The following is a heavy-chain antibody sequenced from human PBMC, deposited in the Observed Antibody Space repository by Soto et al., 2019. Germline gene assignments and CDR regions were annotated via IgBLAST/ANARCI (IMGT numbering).Heavy chain of an antibody. J-gene: IGHJ2*01. CDR3: VKKSCSHTRCYTGWFFDL. V-gene: IGHV3-9*01. Sequence: EVQLVQSGGGLAHPGGSLRLSCEASGFIFEDYDMHWVRQPPGKGLQWVSGIGWNSGDKDYGDSVKGRFTISRDNAKNSLDLQMSSLRVEDTATYYCVKKSCSHTRCYTGWFFDLWGRGTLVTVSS. CDR2: IGWNSGDK. D-gene: IGHD2-15*01. CDR1: GFIFEDYD.